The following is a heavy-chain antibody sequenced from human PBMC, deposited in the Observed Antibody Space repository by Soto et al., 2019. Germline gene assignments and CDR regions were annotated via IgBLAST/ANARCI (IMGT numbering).Heavy chain of an antibody. Sequence: GGSLRLSCAASGFTFSSYSMNWVRQAPGKGLEWVSSISSSSSYIYYADSVKGRFTISRDNAKNSLYLQMNSLRAEDTAVYYCARGYGDYGRSYDAFDIWGQGTMVTVSS. CDR1: GFTFSSYS. CDR2: ISSSSSYI. CDR3: ARGYGDYGRSYDAFDI. V-gene: IGHV3-21*01. J-gene: IGHJ3*02. D-gene: IGHD4-17*01.